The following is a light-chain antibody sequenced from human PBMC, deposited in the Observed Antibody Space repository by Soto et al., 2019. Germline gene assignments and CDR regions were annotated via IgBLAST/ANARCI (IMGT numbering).Light chain of an antibody. Sequence: QSVLTQPRSVSGSPGQSVTISCTGTSSDVGGYNYVSWYQQHPGKAPKLMIYDVSKRPSGVPDRFSGSKSGNTASLTISGLQAEDEADYYCCSYAGSHTPYVFRTGTKVPVL. J-gene: IGLJ1*01. CDR2: DVS. CDR1: SSDVGGYNY. V-gene: IGLV2-11*01. CDR3: CSYAGSHTPYV.